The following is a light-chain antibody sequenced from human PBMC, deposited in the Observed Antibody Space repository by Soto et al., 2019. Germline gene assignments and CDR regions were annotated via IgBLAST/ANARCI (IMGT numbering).Light chain of an antibody. CDR2: PAS. Sequence: IPFTQSPSFLSASVGDRVSITCRASQGLSSSLAWYQQTPGKSPQLMIYPASTLQSGVPARFSGSGSGTEFTLTISSLQSEDFATYYCQQLNVYPLTFGGGTKVDI. CDR3: QQLNVYPLT. J-gene: IGKJ4*01. CDR1: QGLSSS. V-gene: IGKV1-9*01.